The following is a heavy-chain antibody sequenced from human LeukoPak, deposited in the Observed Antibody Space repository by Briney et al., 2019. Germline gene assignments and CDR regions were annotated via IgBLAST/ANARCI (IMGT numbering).Heavy chain of an antibody. Sequence: SETLSLTCTVSGGSISSYYWSWIRQPAGKGLEWIGRIHTSGSTNYNPSLKSRVTMSVDTSKNQFSLKLSSVTAADTAVYYCARVLGGYCGGDCYTDAFDIWGQGTMVTVSS. J-gene: IGHJ3*02. CDR1: GGSISSYY. D-gene: IGHD2-21*02. CDR3: ARVLGGYCGGDCYTDAFDI. CDR2: IHTSGST. V-gene: IGHV4-4*07.